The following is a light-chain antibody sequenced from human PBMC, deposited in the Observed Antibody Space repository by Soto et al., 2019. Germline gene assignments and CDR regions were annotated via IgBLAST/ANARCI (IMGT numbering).Light chain of an antibody. V-gene: IGKV3-20*01. CDR2: GGS. J-gene: IGKJ4*01. CDR3: QLHRSSRGLT. CDR1: QSVSSSS. Sequence: IVLTQSPATLSFFPGERATLSCRASQSVSSSSLAWYQLKPGHAPRLLIYGGSGRATGIPDRFSGGGSGTDFTLTFNSLEPEDFAVYYCQLHRSSRGLTVGGGTKLEIK.